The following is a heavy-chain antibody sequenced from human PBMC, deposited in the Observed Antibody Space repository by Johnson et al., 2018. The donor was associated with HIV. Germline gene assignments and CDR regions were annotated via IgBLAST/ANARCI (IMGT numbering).Heavy chain of an antibody. CDR2: LKSKSDGGTT. D-gene: IGHD7-27*01. V-gene: IGHV3-15*01. CDR3: TTAGGLGSLDI. CDR1: GFTFNNAW. J-gene: IGHJ3*02. Sequence: VQLVESGGGLVKPGGSLRLSCAASGFTFNNAWMSWVRQAPGKGLAWVGRLKSKSDGGTTDYAAPVKGRFAISRDDSKHMLYLQMKSLKTEDTAVYYCTTAGGLGSLDIWGQGTMVAVSS.